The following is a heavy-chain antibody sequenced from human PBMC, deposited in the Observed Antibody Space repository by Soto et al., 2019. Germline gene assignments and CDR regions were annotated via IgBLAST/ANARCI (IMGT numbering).Heavy chain of an antibody. Sequence: GASVKVSCKASGGTFSSYAISWVRQAPGQGLEWMGGIIPIFGTANYAQKFQGRVTITADESTSTAYMELSSLRSEDTAVYYCARSPDYSSGTFDYWGQGTLVTVSS. CDR1: GGTFSSYA. V-gene: IGHV1-69*13. D-gene: IGHD6-19*01. CDR2: IIPIFGTA. CDR3: ARSPDYSSGTFDY. J-gene: IGHJ4*02.